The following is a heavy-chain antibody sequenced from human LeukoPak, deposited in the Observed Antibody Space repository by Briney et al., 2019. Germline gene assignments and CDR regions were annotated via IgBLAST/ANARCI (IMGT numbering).Heavy chain of an antibody. CDR3: VREGGVQPFS. V-gene: IGHV3-30*04. J-gene: IGHJ5*02. Sequence: GGSLRLSCAASGFTFGVYAMHWVRQAPGKGLEWVSFISHDKIKEFYADSVRGRFTISRDNSKNTLYLQLNSLRLDDTAVYHCVREGGVQPFSWGQGPLVTVSS. D-gene: IGHD2-8*01. CDR2: ISHDKIKE. CDR1: GFTFGVYA.